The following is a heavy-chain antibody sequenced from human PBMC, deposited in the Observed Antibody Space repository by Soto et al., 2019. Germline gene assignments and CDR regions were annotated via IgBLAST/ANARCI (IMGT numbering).Heavy chain of an antibody. CDR3: AREGSAAARSFYYYYGMDV. CDR1: GGSISSSNW. V-gene: IGHV4-4*02. J-gene: IGHJ6*02. D-gene: IGHD6-6*01. CDR2: IYHSGST. Sequence: SETLSLTCAVSGGSISSSNWWSWVRQPPGKGLEWIGEIYHSGSTNYNPSLKSRVTISVDKSKNQFSLKLSSVTAADTAVYYCAREGSAAARSFYYYYGMDVWGQGTTVTV.